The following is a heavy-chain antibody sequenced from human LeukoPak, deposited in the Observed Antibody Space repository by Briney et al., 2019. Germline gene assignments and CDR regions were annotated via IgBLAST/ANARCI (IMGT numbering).Heavy chain of an antibody. CDR3: AKDRGSGSRKLYYFDY. J-gene: IGHJ4*02. CDR1: GFTFSSYG. D-gene: IGHD3-10*01. V-gene: IGHV3-30*18. CDR2: ISYDGSNK. Sequence: GGSLRLSCAASGFTFSSYGMHWVRQAPGKGLEWVAVISYDGSNKYYADSVKGRFTISRDNSKNTLYLQMNSPRAEDTAVYYCAKDRGSGSRKLYYFDYWGQGTLVTVSS.